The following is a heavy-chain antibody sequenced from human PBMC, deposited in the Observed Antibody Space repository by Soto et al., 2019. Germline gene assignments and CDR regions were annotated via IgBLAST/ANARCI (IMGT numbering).Heavy chain of an antibody. CDR3: AKVSAPGGYCSGGSCYPNWYFDL. D-gene: IGHD2-15*01. CDR1: GFTFSSYA. Sequence: EVQLLESGGGLVQPGGSLRLSCAASGFTFSSYAMSWVRQAPGKGLEWVSAISGSGGSTYYADSVKGRFTISRDNSKNTLYLQMNSLRAEDTAVYYCAKVSAPGGYCSGGSCYPNWYFDLWGRGTLVTVSS. CDR2: ISGSGGST. V-gene: IGHV3-23*01. J-gene: IGHJ2*01.